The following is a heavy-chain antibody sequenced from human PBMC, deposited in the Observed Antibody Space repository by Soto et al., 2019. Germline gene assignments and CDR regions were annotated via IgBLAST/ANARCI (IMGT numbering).Heavy chain of an antibody. CDR2: IWSDGTKK. V-gene: IGHV3-33*01. CDR1: GFAFSNYG. Sequence: QVHLVESGGGVVQPGRSLTLSCTASGFAFSNYGIHWVRQAPGRGLEWVAVIWSDGTKKFYAGSVSGRFTISRDNSKNTIYLQMNSLRAEDTAVYYCARDWWEEPAGKETVSQFDYWGQGTLVTVSS. CDR3: ARDWWEEPAGKETVSQFDY. D-gene: IGHD6-13*01. J-gene: IGHJ4*02.